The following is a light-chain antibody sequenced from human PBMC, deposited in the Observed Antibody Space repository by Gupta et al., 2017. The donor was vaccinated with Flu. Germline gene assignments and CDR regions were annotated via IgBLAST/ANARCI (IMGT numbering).Light chain of an antibody. J-gene: IGLJ3*02. CDR1: SPNIGSNF. V-gene: IGLV1-47*01. Sequence: SVVTQPPSASGRPGQNVSISCSASSPNIGSNFVYLYHPLHGTAPNLLISRYNRRPSVVPDRFSGSNSDTSASLAISGLRAEDEADYYCAVWDGSRSGRVFGGGTKLTVL. CDR3: AVWDGSRSGRV. CDR2: RYN.